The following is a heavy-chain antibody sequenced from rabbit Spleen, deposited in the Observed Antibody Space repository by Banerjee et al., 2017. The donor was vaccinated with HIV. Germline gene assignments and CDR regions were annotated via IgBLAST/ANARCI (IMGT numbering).Heavy chain of an antibody. D-gene: IGHD7-1*01. CDR1: GFSFSSSYS. J-gene: IGHJ3*01. V-gene: IGHV1S43*01. CDR3: ARGYAGYASPSSRLNL. CDR2: INGAGSA. Sequence: QSLEESGGDLVKPGASLTLTCTASGFSFSSSYSMGWVRQAPGRGLEWIGYINGAGSAWYASWVNGRFTISRSTSLNTVDLKMTSLTAADTATYFCARGYAGYASPSSRLNLWGQGTLVTVS.